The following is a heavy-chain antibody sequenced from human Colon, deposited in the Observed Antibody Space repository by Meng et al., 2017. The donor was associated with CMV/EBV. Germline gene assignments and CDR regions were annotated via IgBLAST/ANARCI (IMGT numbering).Heavy chain of an antibody. CDR1: GGTFSSYA. D-gene: IGHD3-22*01. J-gene: IGHJ4*02. CDR2: IIPIFGTA. V-gene: IGHV1-69*05. CDR3: ARADSSGYYFDY. Sequence: CKASGGTFSSYAISWVRQAPGQGLEWMGGIIPIFGTANYAQKFQGRVTITTDESTSTAYVELSSLRSEDTAVYYCARADSSGYYFDYWGQGTLVTVSS.